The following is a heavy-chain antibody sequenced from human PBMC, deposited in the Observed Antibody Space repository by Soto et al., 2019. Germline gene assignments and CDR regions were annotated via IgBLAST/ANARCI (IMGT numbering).Heavy chain of an antibody. CDR3: ARDYRGTYYYYYGMDV. Sequence: EVQLVESGGGLIQPGGSLRLSGAAYGFTFSSYSMNWLRKAPGKGLEWLSYISSSSSTIYYADSVKGRFTISRDNAKNSLFLQMNSLRDEDTAVYYCARDYRGTYYYYYGMDVWGQGTTVTVSS. CDR2: ISSSSSTI. J-gene: IGHJ6*02. D-gene: IGHD1-26*01. V-gene: IGHV3-48*02. CDR1: GFTFSSYS.